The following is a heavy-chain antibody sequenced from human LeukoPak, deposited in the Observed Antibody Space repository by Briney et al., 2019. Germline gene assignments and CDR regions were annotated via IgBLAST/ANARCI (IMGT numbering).Heavy chain of an antibody. CDR3: AREAYCGGGSCYLAVDY. CDR1: GYTFTGYY. J-gene: IGHJ4*02. CDR2: INPNSGGT. D-gene: IGHD2-15*01. V-gene: IGHV1-2*02. Sequence: ASVKVSCKASGYTFTGYYMHWVRQAPGQGLEWMGWINPNSGGTNYAQKFQGRVTMTRDTSISTAYMELSRLRSDDTAVYYCAREAYCGGGSCYLAVDYWGQGTLVTVSS.